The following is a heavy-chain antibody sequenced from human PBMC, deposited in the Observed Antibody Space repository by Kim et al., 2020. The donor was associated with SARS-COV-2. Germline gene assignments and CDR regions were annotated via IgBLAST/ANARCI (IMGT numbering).Heavy chain of an antibody. CDR3: ARECNLRYFDWLSLLYYYGMDV. Sequence: GGSLRLSCAASGFTFSSYGMHWVRQAPGKGLEWVADIWYDGSNKYYADSVKGRFTISRDNSKNTLYLQRNSLRAEDTAVYYCARECNLRYFDWLSLLYYYGMDVWGQGTTFTVSS. V-gene: IGHV3-33*01. D-gene: IGHD3-9*01. CDR2: IWYDGSNK. J-gene: IGHJ6*02. CDR1: GFTFSSYG.